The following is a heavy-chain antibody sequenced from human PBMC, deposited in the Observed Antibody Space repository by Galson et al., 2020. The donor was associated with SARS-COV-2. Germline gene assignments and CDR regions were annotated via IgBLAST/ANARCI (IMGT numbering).Heavy chain of an antibody. J-gene: IGHJ4*02. Sequence: ETSETLSLTCTVSGVSISSGGYYWSWIRQHPGKGLEWIGYIYYSGSTYYNPSLKSRVTISVDTSKNQFSLKLSSVTAADTAVYYCARASRTIFGVVKRFDYWGQGTLVTVSS. CDR3: ARASRTIFGVVKRFDY. CDR2: IYYSGST. V-gene: IGHV4-31*03. D-gene: IGHD3-3*01. CDR1: GVSISSGGYY.